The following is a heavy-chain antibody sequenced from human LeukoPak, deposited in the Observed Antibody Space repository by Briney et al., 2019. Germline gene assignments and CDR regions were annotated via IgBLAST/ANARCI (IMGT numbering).Heavy chain of an antibody. D-gene: IGHD1-14*01. CDR2: ISGHDDRT. CDR3: ARDGGRLQTPESPINDY. J-gene: IGHJ4*02. Sequence: ASVKVSCKASGYGFHSYGITWVRQAPGHGLEWIGWISGHDDRTEYAQKFQGRVTMSTDKSTSTASMELRRLTYDDTGVYYCARDGGRLQTPESPINDYWGQGTLVTASS. CDR1: GYGFHSYG. V-gene: IGHV1-18*01.